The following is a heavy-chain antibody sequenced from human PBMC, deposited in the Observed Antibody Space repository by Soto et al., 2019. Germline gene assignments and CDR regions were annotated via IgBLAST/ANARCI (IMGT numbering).Heavy chain of an antibody. D-gene: IGHD6-25*01. CDR1: GIMSSGYG. CDR2: INPILDST. CDR3: GTMKRARLDS. Sequence: QEQVVQSGPAMKEPGSSVKVSCRASGIMSSGYGFSWVRQAPGQGLEWVGMINPILDSTHYAQNLQGRVCLSVDKSTDTASLEVTSLRLEDTAIYFCGTMKRARLDSWGRGTVVTVSS. V-gene: IGHV1-69*09. J-gene: IGHJ4*02.